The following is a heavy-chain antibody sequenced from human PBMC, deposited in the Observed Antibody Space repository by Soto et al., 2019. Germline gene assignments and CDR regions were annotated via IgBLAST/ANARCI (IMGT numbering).Heavy chain of an antibody. CDR2: INHSGST. Sequence: SETLSLTCAVYGGSFSGQYWSWIRQPPGKGLEWIGEINHSGSTNYNPSLESRVTISEDTSKNQFSLRLSSVTAADTAVYYCARLNGYWISNKCNGYYGMDVWGQGTTVTVSS. CDR3: ARLNGYWISNKCNGYYGMDV. CDR1: GGSFSGQY. D-gene: IGHD2-2*03. V-gene: IGHV4-34*01. J-gene: IGHJ6*02.